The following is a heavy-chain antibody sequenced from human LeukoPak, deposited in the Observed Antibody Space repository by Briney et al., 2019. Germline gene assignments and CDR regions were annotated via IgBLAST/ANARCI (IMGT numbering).Heavy chain of an antibody. CDR2: ISGDGGST. CDR3: ARESESSGWYDY. CDR1: GFTFHDYA. J-gene: IGHJ4*02. V-gene: IGHV3-43*02. D-gene: IGHD6-19*01. Sequence: PGGSLRLSCAAPGFTFHDYAIHWVSHAPGKGLEWVSLISGDGGSTFYADSVKGRFTISRDNSKNSLYLQMNSLRSDDTALYYCARESESSGWYDYWGQGTLVTVSS.